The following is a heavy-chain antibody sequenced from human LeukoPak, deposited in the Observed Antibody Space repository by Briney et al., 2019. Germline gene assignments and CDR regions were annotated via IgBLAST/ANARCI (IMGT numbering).Heavy chain of an antibody. CDR1: GFTFSSYT. Sequence: GGSLRLSCAASGFTFSSYTMNWVRQPPGKGLEWGSSISSSSSSIYYADSVKGRFTISRDNAKKSLYLQMNGLRTEDTAVYYCARDPAAADYYHYGMDVWGQGTTVTVSS. CDR2: ISSSSSSI. J-gene: IGHJ6*02. D-gene: IGHD6-13*01. V-gene: IGHV3-21*01. CDR3: ARDPAAADYYHYGMDV.